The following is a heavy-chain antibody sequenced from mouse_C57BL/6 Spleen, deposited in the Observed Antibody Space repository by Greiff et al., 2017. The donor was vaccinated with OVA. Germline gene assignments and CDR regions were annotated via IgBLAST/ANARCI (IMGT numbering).Heavy chain of an antibody. CDR1: GFTFSSYA. Sequence: EVKLEESGEGLVKPGGSLKLSCAASGFTFSSYAMSWVRQTPEKRLEWVAYISSGGDYIYYADTVKGRFTISRDNARNTLYLQMSSLKSEDTAMYYCTRDSSLTGTDYWGQGTTLTVSS. J-gene: IGHJ2*01. CDR3: TRDSSLTGTDY. D-gene: IGHD4-1*01. V-gene: IGHV5-9-1*02. CDR2: ISSGGDYI.